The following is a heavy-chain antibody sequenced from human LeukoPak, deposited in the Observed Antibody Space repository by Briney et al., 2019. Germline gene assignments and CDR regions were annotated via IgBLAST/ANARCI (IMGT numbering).Heavy chain of an antibody. CDR1: GYTFTSYW. CDR2: IYPGDSDT. CDR3: ARQSITVAGAFDY. Sequence: GASLQISCKGSGYTFTSYWIGWVRQMPGKGLEWMGMIYPGDSDTRYSPSFQGQVTISADTSISTAYLQWSSLKASDTAMYYCARQSITVAGAFDYWGQGTLVTVSS. J-gene: IGHJ4*02. V-gene: IGHV5-51*01. D-gene: IGHD6-19*01.